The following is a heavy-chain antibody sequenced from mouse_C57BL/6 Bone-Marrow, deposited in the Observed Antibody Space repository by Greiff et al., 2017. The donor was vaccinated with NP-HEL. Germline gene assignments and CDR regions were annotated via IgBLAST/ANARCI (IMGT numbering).Heavy chain of an antibody. CDR3: ARSHYYGSSYGYFDY. D-gene: IGHD1-1*01. V-gene: IGHV1-63*01. CDR2: IYPGGGYT. Sequence: VQLKQSGAELVRPGTSVKMSCKASGYTFTNYWIGWAKQRPGHGLEWIGDIYPGGGYTNYNEKFKGKATLTADKSSSTAYMQFSSLTSEDSAIYYCARSHYYGSSYGYFDYWGQGTTLTVSS. CDR1: GYTFTNYW. J-gene: IGHJ2*01.